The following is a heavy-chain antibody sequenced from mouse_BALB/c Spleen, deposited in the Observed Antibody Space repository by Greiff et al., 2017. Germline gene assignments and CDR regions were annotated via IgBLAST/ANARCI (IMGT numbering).Heavy chain of an antibody. CDR3: ARTTVVATDYYAMDY. J-gene: IGHJ4*01. Sequence: EVKLLESGPGLVKPSQSLSLTCTVTGYSITSDYAWNWIRQFPGNKLEWMGYISYSGSTSYNPSLKSRISITRDTSKNQFFLQLNSVTTEDTATYYCARTTVVATDYYAMDYWGQGTSVTVSS. CDR1: GYSITSDYA. CDR2: ISYSGST. D-gene: IGHD1-1*01. V-gene: IGHV3-2*02.